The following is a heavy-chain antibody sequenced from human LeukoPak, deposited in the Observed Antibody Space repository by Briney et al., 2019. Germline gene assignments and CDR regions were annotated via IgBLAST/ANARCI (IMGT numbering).Heavy chain of an antibody. V-gene: IGHV3-48*02. CDR2: ITASGTAM. J-gene: IGHJ4*02. D-gene: IGHD1-26*01. CDR3: ASSGSYRFDC. CDR1: GFTFSSYS. Sequence: GGSLRLSCAASGFTFSSYSMNWVRQAPGKGLEWVSHITASGTAMFYADSVKGRFTISRDNAKNSLYSQMNSLRDEDTAVYYCASSGSYRFDCWGQGTLVTVPS.